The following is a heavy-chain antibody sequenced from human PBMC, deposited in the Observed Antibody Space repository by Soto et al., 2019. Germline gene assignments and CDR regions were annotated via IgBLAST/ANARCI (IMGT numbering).Heavy chain of an antibody. CDR3: ARGRYYYGSGSYRTRYYGMDV. CDR2: INHSGST. D-gene: IGHD3-10*01. J-gene: IGHJ6*02. V-gene: IGHV4-34*01. Sequence: PSETLSLTCAVYGGSFSGYYWSWIRQPPGKGLEWIGEINHSGSTNYNPSLKSRVTISVDTSKNQFSLKLSSVTAADTAVYYCARGRYYYGSGSYRTRYYGMDVWGQGTTVTV. CDR1: GGSFSGYY.